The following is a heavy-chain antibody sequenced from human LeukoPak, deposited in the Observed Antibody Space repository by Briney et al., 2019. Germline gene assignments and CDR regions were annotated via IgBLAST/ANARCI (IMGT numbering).Heavy chain of an antibody. V-gene: IGHV3-30*04. D-gene: IGHD6-19*01. CDR1: GFSFSNYA. Sequence: PGGSLRLSCAASGFSFSNYAMHWVRQAPGKGLEWVALISYDGTDEYYADSVEGRFTISRDNFKNTLYLQMNSLRAEDTAVYYCARENRGWFPAYWGQGTLVTVSS. CDR3: ARENRGWFPAY. J-gene: IGHJ4*02. CDR2: ISYDGTDE.